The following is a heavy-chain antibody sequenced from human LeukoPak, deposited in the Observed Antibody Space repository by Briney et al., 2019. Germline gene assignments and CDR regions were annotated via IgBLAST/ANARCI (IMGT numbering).Heavy chain of an antibody. D-gene: IGHD6-19*01. J-gene: IGHJ4*02. CDR1: GGSISSGSYY. V-gene: IGHV4-39*01. CDR2: IYYSGST. Sequence: SETLSLTCTVSGGSISSGSYYWGWIRQPPGKGLEWIGSIYYSGSTYYNPSLKSRVTISVDTSKNQFSLKLSSVTAADTAVYYCARLPARLDYFDYWGQGTLVTVSS. CDR3: ARLPARLDYFDY.